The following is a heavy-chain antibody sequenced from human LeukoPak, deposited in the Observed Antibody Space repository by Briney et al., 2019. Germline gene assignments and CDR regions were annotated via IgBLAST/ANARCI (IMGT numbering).Heavy chain of an antibody. CDR2: INHSGST. CDR1: GGSFSGYY. Sequence: SETLSLTCAVYGGSFSGYYWSWIRQPPGKGLEWIGEINHSGSTNYNPSLKSRVTISVDTSKNQFSLKLSSATAADTAVYYCARGGDYGDYRYGVDYWGQGTLVTVSS. CDR3: ARGGDYGDYRYGVDY. D-gene: IGHD4-17*01. V-gene: IGHV4-34*01. J-gene: IGHJ4*02.